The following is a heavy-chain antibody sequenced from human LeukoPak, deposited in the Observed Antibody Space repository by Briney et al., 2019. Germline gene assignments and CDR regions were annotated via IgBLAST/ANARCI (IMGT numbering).Heavy chain of an antibody. V-gene: IGHV4-39*07. CDR3: ARQYYYGSGSYYFRHYDSSGYYDDY. CDR2: IYYSGST. CDR1: GGSISSSSYY. J-gene: IGHJ4*02. Sequence: PSETLSLTCTVSGGSISSSSYYWGWIRQPPGKGLEWIGSIYYSGSTYYNPSLKSRVTISVDTSKNQFSLKLSSVTAADTAVYYCARQYYYGSGSYYFRHYDSSGYYDDYWGQGTLVTVSS. D-gene: IGHD3-10*01.